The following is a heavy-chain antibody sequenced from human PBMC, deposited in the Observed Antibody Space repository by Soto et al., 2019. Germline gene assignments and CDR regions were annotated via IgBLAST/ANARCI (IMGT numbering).Heavy chain of an antibody. J-gene: IGHJ4*02. CDR3: ARASGYDDDALDY. V-gene: IGHV1-2*04. CDR1: GYTFTGYY. CDR2: INPNSGGT. D-gene: IGHD5-12*01. Sequence: ASVKVSCKASGYTFTGYYMHWVRQAPGQGLEWMGWINPNSGGTNYAQKFQGWVTMTRDTSISTAYMELSRVRSDDTAVYYCARASGYDDDALDYWGQGTLVTVSS.